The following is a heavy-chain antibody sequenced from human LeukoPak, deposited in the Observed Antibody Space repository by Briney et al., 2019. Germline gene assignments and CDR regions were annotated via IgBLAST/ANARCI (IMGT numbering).Heavy chain of an antibody. J-gene: IGHJ4*02. CDR3: ARSADRSGYFREITLYYFDY. CDR1: GFTFSDFY. Sequence: GGSLRLSCAASGFTFSDFYMTWIRQAPGKGLEWVSYISNRGSTIHYADSVRGRFTISRDSAKKSLYLQMNSLRAEDTAVYYCARSADRSGYFREITLYYFDYGGQGTLVTVSS. D-gene: IGHD3-22*01. CDR2: ISNRGSTI. V-gene: IGHV3-11*01.